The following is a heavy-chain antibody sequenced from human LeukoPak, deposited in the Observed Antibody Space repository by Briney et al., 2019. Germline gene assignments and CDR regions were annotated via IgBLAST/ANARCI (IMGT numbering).Heavy chain of an antibody. Sequence: GESLKISCKASGYTFTNYWIGWVRQMPGKGLEWMGIIYPGDSDTRYNPSFQGQVTISADKSISTAYLQWSSLKASDTAMYFCSRGRRMPTILPNLWDSWGQGTLVTVSS. CDR1: GYTFTNYW. D-gene: IGHD1-26*01. J-gene: IGHJ4*02. CDR2: IYPGDSDT. CDR3: SRGRRMPTILPNLWDS. V-gene: IGHV5-51*01.